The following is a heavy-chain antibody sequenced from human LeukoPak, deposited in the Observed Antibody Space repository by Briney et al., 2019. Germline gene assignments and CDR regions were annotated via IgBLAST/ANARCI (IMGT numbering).Heavy chain of an antibody. CDR3: AKGSRDSGIAVAGLGFDY. CDR1: GFTFSSYA. Sequence: GGSLRLSCAASGFTFSSYAMSWVRQAPGKGLEWVSAISGSGGSTYYADSVKGQFTISRDNSKNTLYLQMNSLRAEDTAVYYCAKGSRDSGIAVAGLGFDYWGQGTLVTVSS. CDR2: ISGSGGST. J-gene: IGHJ4*02. D-gene: IGHD6-19*01. V-gene: IGHV3-23*01.